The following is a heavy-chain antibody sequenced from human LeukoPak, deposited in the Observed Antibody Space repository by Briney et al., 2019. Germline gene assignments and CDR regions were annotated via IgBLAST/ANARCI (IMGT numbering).Heavy chain of an antibody. CDR1: GVSITTHF. CDR3: ARGHYSSPSGGY. D-gene: IGHD6-19*01. J-gene: IGHJ4*02. Sequence: SETLSLTCNVSGVSITTHFWNWIRLSPGRGLEWIGYVWYGGSTKYNPSFQHRLTISVDTSKNQFSLKLSSVTAADTAVYYCARGHYSSPSGGYWGQGTLVTVSS. CDR2: VWYGGST. V-gene: IGHV4-59*11.